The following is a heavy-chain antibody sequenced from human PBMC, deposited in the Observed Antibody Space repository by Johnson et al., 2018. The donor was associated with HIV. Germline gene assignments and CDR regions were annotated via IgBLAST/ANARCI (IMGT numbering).Heavy chain of an antibody. V-gene: IGHV3-13*01. D-gene: IGHD5-24*01. CDR1: GFTFSSYD. Sequence: VQLVESGGGLVQPGGSLRLSCAASGFTFSSYDMHWVRQATGKGLEWVSAIGTAGDTYYPGSVKGRFTISRENAKNSLYLQMNSLRAEDTAVYYCARACRDGYTCDVYDIWGLGTMVTVS. CDR2: IGTAGDT. CDR3: ARACRDGYTCDVYDI. J-gene: IGHJ3*02.